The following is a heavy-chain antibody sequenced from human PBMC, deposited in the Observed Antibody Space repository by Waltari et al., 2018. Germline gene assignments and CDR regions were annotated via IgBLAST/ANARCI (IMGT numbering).Heavy chain of an antibody. CDR1: GGSFRSSSCY. CDR3: ARRIGGVVAATLNWFDP. V-gene: IGHV4-39*01. Sequence: QLQLQESRPGLVEPSENLSLTCTVSGGSFRSSSCYWGWIRQPPGKGLGWSGSNNSSWRCYFHPCLKSRVTNSVHTSKNQFSLKLSAVTAADTAGYYCARRIGGVVAATLNWFDPWGQGTLVTGSS. D-gene: IGHD2-15*01. CDR2: NNSSWRC. J-gene: IGHJ5*02.